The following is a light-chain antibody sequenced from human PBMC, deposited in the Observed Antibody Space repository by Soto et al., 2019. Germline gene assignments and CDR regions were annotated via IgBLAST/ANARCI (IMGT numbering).Light chain of an antibody. CDR2: DVS. V-gene: IGLV2-14*01. Sequence: QSVLTQPASVSGSPGQSIAISCTGTSSDVGGYSYVSWYQQQPGKAPKLVISDVSNRPSGVSDRFSGSKSGNTASLTISGLQTEDDADYYSASYNTSTPYVFVPGTEVT. CDR3: ASYNTSTPYV. J-gene: IGLJ1*01. CDR1: SSDVGGYSY.